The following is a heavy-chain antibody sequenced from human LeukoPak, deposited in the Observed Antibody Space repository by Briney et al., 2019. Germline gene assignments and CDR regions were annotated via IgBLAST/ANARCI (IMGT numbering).Heavy chain of an antibody. V-gene: IGHV4-39*01. Sequence: SETLSLTCTVSGGSISSSSYYWGWIRQPPGKGLEWIGSIYYSGSTYYNPSLKSRVTISVDTSKNQFSLKLSSVTAADTAMYYCARVKSGYYLTYYYHYMDVWGKGTTVTVSS. CDR1: GGSISSSSYY. D-gene: IGHD3-22*01. CDR3: ARVKSGYYLTYYYHYMDV. CDR2: IYYSGST. J-gene: IGHJ6*03.